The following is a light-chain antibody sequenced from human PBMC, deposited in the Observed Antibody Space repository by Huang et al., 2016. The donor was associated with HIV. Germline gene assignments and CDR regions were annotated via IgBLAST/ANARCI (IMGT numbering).Light chain of an antibody. J-gene: IGKJ1*01. CDR1: QSVGSN. Sequence: EIVMTQSPATLSVSPGERATLSCRASQSVGSNLAWYQQRRGQAPRLLIYAASTRASGTPARFSDSGSGTEFTLTVSSLQSEDFAVYYCQQHNTWPRTFGQGTRV. CDR3: QQHNTWPRT. V-gene: IGKV3-15*01. CDR2: AAS.